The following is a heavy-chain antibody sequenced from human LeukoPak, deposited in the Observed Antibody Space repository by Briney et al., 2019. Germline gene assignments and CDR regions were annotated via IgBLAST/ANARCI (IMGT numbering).Heavy chain of an antibody. V-gene: IGHV1-2*02. Sequence: ASVKVSCKASGYTFTGYYMHWVRQAPGQGLEWIGWINPNSGGTNYAQKFQGRVTMTRDTSISTAYMELSRLRSDDTAVYYCARDETLWYYDSSGYYGYWGREPWSPSPQ. CDR3: ARDETLWYYDSSGYYGY. J-gene: IGHJ4*02. D-gene: IGHD3-22*01. CDR2: INPNSGGT. CDR1: GYTFTGYY.